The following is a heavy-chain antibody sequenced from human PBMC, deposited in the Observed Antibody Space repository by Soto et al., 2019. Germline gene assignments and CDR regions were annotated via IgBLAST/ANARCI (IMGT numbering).Heavy chain of an antibody. D-gene: IGHD3-16*01. CDR3: ARRHSYANWFDP. V-gene: IGHV3-48*02. J-gene: IGHJ5*02. CDR2: ISSSSSTI. CDR1: GITFSTYS. Sequence: EVQLVESGGGLVQPGGSLRLSCAVSGITFSTYSMNWVRQAPGKGLEWVSYISSSSSTIYYADSVKGRFTISRENAKNSLYLQMSSLRDEDTAVYYCARRHSYANWFDPWGQGTLVTVSS.